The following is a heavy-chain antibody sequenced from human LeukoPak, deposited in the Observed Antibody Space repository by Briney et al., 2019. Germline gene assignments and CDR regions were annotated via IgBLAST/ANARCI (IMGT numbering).Heavy chain of an antibody. D-gene: IGHD3-16*01. V-gene: IGHV3-23*01. CDR3: ARKLWHRNDC. Sequence: GGSLRLSYAASGVTLSTYAMSWARQAPGKGLEWVSGISSSGSGDNTYYADPVKGRFTISRDSSKNTLFLHMNTLRAEDTALYYCARKLWHRNDCWGQGTLVTVSS. CDR1: GVTLSTYA. J-gene: IGHJ4*02. CDR2: ISSSGSGDNT.